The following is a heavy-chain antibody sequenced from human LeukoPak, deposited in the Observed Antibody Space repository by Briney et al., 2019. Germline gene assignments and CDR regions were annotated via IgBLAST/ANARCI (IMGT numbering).Heavy chain of an antibody. CDR3: ARYSREDAFDI. CDR1: GYSISSGYY. Sequence: SETLSLTCTVSGYSISSGYYWGWIRQPPGKGLEWIGSIYHSGSTYYNPSLKSRVTISVDTSKNQFSLKLSSVTAADTAVYYCARYSREDAFDIWGQGAMVTVSS. D-gene: IGHD6-13*01. J-gene: IGHJ3*02. CDR2: IYHSGST. V-gene: IGHV4-38-2*02.